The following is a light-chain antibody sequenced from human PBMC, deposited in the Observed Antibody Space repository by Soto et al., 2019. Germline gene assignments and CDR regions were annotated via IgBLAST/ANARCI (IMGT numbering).Light chain of an antibody. J-gene: IGKJ1*01. V-gene: IGKV1-39*01. Sequence: DIQMTQSPSSLSASVGYRVTITCRASQIISSYLNWYQQKPVKAPKLLIYSASSLQSGVPSRFSGSGSGTDFTLTISSLQPEDFATYYCQQSYSTPWTFGQGTKVDIK. CDR3: QQSYSTPWT. CDR2: SAS. CDR1: QIISSY.